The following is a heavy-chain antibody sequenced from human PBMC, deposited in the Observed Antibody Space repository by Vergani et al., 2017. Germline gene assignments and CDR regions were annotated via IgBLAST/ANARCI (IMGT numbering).Heavy chain of an antibody. V-gene: IGHV1-8*03. J-gene: IGHJ4*02. CDR3: AGWGYCSSTSCYGIDY. CDR2: MNPNSGNT. CDR1: GYTFTSYD. D-gene: IGHD2-2*01. Sequence: QVQLVQSGAEVKKPGASVKVSCKASGYTFTSYDINWVRQATGQGLEWMGWMNPNSGNTGYAQKFQGRVTITRNTSISTAYMELSSLRAEDTAVYYCAGWGYCSSTSCYGIDYWGQGTLVTVSS.